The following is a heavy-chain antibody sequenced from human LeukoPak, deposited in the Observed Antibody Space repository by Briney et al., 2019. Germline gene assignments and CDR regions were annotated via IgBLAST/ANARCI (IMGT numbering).Heavy chain of an antibody. J-gene: IGHJ4*02. Sequence: PGGSLRLSCAASGYTFEDYAMHWVRQVPGKGLEWVSGINWSGGTLAYADSVKGRFTISRDNAKNSLYLQMTRLRAEDTALYYCAKDKVLTPTGSLDSWGQGTLVTVSS. D-gene: IGHD3-9*01. CDR2: INWSGGTL. CDR3: AKDKVLTPTGSLDS. V-gene: IGHV3-9*01. CDR1: GYTFEDYA.